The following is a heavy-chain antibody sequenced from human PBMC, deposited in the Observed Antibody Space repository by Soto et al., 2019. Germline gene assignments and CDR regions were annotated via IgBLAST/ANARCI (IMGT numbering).Heavy chain of an antibody. CDR2: IYYSGST. D-gene: IGHD4-17*01. CDR1: GGSISSGDYY. V-gene: IGHV4-30-4*01. J-gene: IGHJ4*02. CDR3: ASEEEGNGDYVFDY. Sequence: QVQLQESGPGLVKPSQTLSLTCTVSGGSISSGDYYWSWIRQPPGKGLEWIGYIYYSGSTYYNPSRTSRVTRSVDTSKTQFSLKLSSVTAADTAVYYCASEEEGNGDYVFDYWGQGNLVTVSS.